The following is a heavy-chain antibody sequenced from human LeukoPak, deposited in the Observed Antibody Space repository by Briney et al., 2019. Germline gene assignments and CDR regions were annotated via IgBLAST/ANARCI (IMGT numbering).Heavy chain of an antibody. V-gene: IGHV3-15*01. CDR3: TTEGYCSGGDCYSYDN. D-gene: IGHD2-15*01. J-gene: IGHJ4*02. CDR2: IKSKTDGGTT. Sequence: GGSLRLSCTASGFTFNSAWLTWVRQGPGKGLEWVARIKSKTDGGTTDYAAPVKGRFTISRDDSKSKLYLQMNSLKIEDTAVCYCTTEGYCSGGDCYSYDNWGQGTLVTVS. CDR1: GFTFNSAW.